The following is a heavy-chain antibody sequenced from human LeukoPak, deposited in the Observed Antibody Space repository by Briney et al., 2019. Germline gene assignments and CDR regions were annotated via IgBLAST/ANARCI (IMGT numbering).Heavy chain of an antibody. CDR2: INPNSGGT. Sequence: VASVKVSCKASGYTFTGYYMHWVRQAPGQGLEWMGWINPNSGGTNYVQKFQGRVTMTRDTSIRTAYMELSRLRSDDTAVYYCARYYYDSSGYYYVSLFDYWGQGTLVTVSS. J-gene: IGHJ4*02. V-gene: IGHV1-2*02. CDR3: ARYYYDSSGYYYVSLFDY. D-gene: IGHD3-22*01. CDR1: GYTFTGYY.